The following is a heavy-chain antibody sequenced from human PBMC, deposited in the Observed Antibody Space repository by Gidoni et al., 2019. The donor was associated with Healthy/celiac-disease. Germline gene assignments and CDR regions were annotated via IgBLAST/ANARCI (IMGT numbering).Heavy chain of an antibody. Sequence: QVQLVQSGAEVKKPGSSVKVSCKASGGTFSSYTISWVRQAPGQGLERMGRIIPILGIANYAQKFQGRVTITADKSTSTAYMELSSLRSEDTAVYYCARDELDPSYYGMDVWGQGTTVTVSS. CDR2: IIPILGIA. CDR1: GGTFSSYT. D-gene: IGHD2-2*03. V-gene: IGHV1-69*08. J-gene: IGHJ6*02. CDR3: ARDELDPSYYGMDV.